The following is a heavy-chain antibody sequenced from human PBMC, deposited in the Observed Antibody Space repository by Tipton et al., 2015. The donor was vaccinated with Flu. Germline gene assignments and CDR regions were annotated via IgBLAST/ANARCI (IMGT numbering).Heavy chain of an antibody. V-gene: IGHV4-39*07. J-gene: IGHJ3*02. CDR1: GDSISSNTYY. CDR2: TYYTGRT. CDR3: QFKWGTSVI. D-gene: IGHD3-16*01. Sequence: TLSLTCTVSGDSISSNTYYWGWIRQPPGKGLEWIGTTYYTGRTYYNPSLKSRLTISIDTSKNQFSLKLTSVTAADTAVYYCQFKWGTSVIWGQGTMVTVSS.